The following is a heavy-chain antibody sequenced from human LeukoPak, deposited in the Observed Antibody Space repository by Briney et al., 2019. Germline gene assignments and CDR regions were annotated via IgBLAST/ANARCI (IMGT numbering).Heavy chain of an antibody. CDR2: VYTSGST. J-gene: IGHJ4*02. Sequence: SETLSLTCTVSGGSISSSLYSWGWIRQPPGKGLEWIGRVYTSGSTSYNPSLKSRVIISVDTSKNQFSLNLDSVTAADTAVYYCARSHGVTLATPFDYWGQGTLVTVSS. V-gene: IGHV4-61*02. D-gene: IGHD2-15*01. CDR3: ARSHGVTLATPFDY. CDR1: GGSISSSLYS.